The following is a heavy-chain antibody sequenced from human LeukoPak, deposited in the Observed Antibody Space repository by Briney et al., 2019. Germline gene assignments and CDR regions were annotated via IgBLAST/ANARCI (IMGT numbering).Heavy chain of an antibody. D-gene: IGHD3-9*01. CDR1: GFTFSSYW. J-gene: IGHJ4*02. Sequence: GGSLRLSCAASGFTFSSYWMHWVRQAPGKGLVWVSRINSDGSSTSYADSVKGRFTISRDNAKNTLYLQMNSLRAEDTAVYYCASYILTGYYSSYFDYWGQGTLVTVSS. V-gene: IGHV3-74*01. CDR3: ASYILTGYYSSYFDY. CDR2: INSDGSST.